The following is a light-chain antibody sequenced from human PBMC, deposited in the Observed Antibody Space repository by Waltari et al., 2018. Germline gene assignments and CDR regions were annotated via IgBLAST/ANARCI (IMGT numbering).Light chain of an antibody. J-gene: IGKJ4*01. CDR2: GAS. CDR3: QQYNNWPLT. CDR1: QSVRTN. V-gene: IGKV3-15*01. Sequence: ETVMTQSPGTLSVSPGESATLSCRASQSVRTNLAWYQQRIDQAPRLLIHGASTRATGIPARFSGSGSGTEFTLTISSLQSEDFAIYYCQQYNNWPLTFGGGTKVEVK.